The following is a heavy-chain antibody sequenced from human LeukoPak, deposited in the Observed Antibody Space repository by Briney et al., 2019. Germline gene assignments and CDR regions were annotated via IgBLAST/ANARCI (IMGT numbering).Heavy chain of an antibody. D-gene: IGHD5-18*01. CDR1: GGSISSRTYY. Sequence: SETLSLTCTVSGGSISSRTYYWGWIRQPPGKGLEWIGSVYYTGGTYHNPSLKSRVTISVDTSKNKFSLKLSSVTAADTAVYYCARGGYSNYFDYWGQGTLVTVSS. CDR2: VYYTGGT. CDR3: ARGGYSNYFDY. J-gene: IGHJ4*02. V-gene: IGHV4-39*07.